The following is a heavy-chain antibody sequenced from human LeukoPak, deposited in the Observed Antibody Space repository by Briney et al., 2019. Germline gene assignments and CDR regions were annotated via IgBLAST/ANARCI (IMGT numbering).Heavy chain of an antibody. V-gene: IGHV1-69*04. Sequence: GASVKVSCKASGGTFSSYAISWVRQAPGQGLEWMGRIIPILGIANYAQKFQGRVTITTDESTSTAYMELSSLRSEDTAVYYCARDGSGAFDIWGQGTMVTVSS. CDR1: GGTFSSYA. D-gene: IGHD1-14*01. CDR2: IIPILGIA. J-gene: IGHJ3*02. CDR3: ARDGSGAFDI.